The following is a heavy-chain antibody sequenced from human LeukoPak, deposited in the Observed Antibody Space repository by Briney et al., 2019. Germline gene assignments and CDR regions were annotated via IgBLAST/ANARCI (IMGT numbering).Heavy chain of an antibody. CDR2: ITPIFGEA. J-gene: IGHJ4*02. CDR3: ARNSRVASTSGLNY. D-gene: IGHD5-12*01. Sequence: SVKVSCKVSGGTFSSYPISWVRQAPGQGLEWMGEITPIFGEAQNAEKFQGRVTITADGPTSTVYMELTSLRLDDTAMYYCARNSRVASTSGLNYWGQGTLVTVSS. CDR1: GGTFSSYP. V-gene: IGHV1-69*13.